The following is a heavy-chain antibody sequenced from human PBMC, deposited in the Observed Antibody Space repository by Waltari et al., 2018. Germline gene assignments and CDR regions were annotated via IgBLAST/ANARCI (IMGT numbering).Heavy chain of an antibody. CDR1: GYTFTDYY. V-gene: IGHV1-69-2*01. D-gene: IGHD1-26*01. CDR3: ATLSGSQLVGPDY. J-gene: IGHJ4*02. Sequence: EVQLVQSGAEVKKPGATVKISCKASGYTFTDYYMHWVQQAPGKGLEWMGRVDPEDGETIESEKFQGRVTITADTSTDTAYMGLSSLRSEDTAVYYCATLSGSQLVGPDYWGQGTLVTVSS. CDR2: VDPEDGET.